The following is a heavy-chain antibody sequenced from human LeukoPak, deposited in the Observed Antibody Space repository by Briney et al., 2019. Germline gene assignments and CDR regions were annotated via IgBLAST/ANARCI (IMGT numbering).Heavy chain of an antibody. CDR1: GGSISSSSYY. J-gene: IGHJ4*02. D-gene: IGHD5-24*01. CDR3: ARGRRPGGYYFDY. CDR2: IYYSGST. V-gene: IGHV4-39*07. Sequence: SETLSLTCTVSGGSISSSSYYWGWIRQPPGKGLEWIGSIYYSGSTYYNPSLKSRVTISVDTSKNQFSLKLSSVTAADTAVYYCARGRRPGGYYFDYWGQGTLVTVSS.